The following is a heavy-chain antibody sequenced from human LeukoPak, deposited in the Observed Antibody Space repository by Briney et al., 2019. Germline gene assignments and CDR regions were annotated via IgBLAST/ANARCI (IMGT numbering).Heavy chain of an antibody. CDR2: ISGSGDNT. CDR1: GFTFSSYA. CDR3: AKDGGNDSSPDDY. J-gene: IGHJ4*02. V-gene: IGHV3-23*01. D-gene: IGHD5-12*01. Sequence: GGSLRLSCAASGFTFSSYAMSWVRQAPGKGLEWVSGISGSGDNTYYADSVKGRFTISRDNSKNTLYLQMNSLRAEDTAVFYCAKDGGNDSSPDDYWGQGTLVTVSS.